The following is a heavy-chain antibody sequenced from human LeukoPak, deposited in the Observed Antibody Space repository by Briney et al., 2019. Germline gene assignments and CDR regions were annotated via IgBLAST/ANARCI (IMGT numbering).Heavy chain of an antibody. CDR3: ARDRYCTTTSASDY. CDR1: GFTFINYW. V-gene: IGHV3-74*03. J-gene: IGHJ4*02. D-gene: IGHD2-8*01. Sequence: GGALRLSCAASGFTFINYWMHWVRPAPGRGLVWVSRSSTDGRSSTDADSVEGRYTTSRDNVKNTLYLEINSLRAEDTAVYYCARDRYCTTTSASDYCGQGTLVTVSP. CDR2: SSTDGRSS.